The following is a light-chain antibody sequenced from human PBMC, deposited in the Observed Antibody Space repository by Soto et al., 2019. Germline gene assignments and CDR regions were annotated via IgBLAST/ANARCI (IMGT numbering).Light chain of an antibody. CDR3: QLSYRLPGA. CDR2: AAS. V-gene: IGKV1-39*01. Sequence: ITCRASQSISTYLNWYQQKPGNAPKLLIYAASSLQTGVPSRFCGSGTGRDLSLASSLGKPEDSVSCYMQLSYRLPGAVGEGTKVDIK. CDR1: QSISTY. J-gene: IGKJ1*01.